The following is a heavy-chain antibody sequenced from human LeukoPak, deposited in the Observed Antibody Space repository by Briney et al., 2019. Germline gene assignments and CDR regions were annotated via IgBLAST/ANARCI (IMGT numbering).Heavy chain of an antibody. D-gene: IGHD4-17*01. J-gene: IGHJ6*02. CDR2: ISGSGSGT. CDR3: AKGTGTFFYTMDV. Sequence: PGGSLRLSCVSSGFSFSNYAMSWVRQAPGKGLEWVSGISGSGSGTYYADSVKGRFTISRDNSKSTLYLQMNSLRAEDTALYYCAKGTGTFFYTMDVWGQGTTVTVSS. V-gene: IGHV3-23*01. CDR1: GFSFSNYA.